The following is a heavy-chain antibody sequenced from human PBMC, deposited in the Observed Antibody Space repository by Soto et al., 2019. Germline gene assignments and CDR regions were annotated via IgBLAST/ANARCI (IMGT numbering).Heavy chain of an antibody. CDR2: INPNSGGT. D-gene: IGHD6-13*01. CDR3: ARDNAGIAAAGTYDGMDV. Sequence: QVQLVQSGAEVKKPGASVKVSCKASGYTFTGYYMHWVRQAPGQGLEWMGWINPNSGGTNYAQKFQCRVTMTRDTSISTAYMELSRLRSDDTAVYYCARDNAGIAAAGTYDGMDVWGQGTTVTVSS. J-gene: IGHJ6*02. CDR1: GYTFTGYY. V-gene: IGHV1-2*02.